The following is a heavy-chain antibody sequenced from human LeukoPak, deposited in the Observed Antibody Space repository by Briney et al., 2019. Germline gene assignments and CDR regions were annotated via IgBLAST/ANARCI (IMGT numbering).Heavy chain of an antibody. V-gene: IGHV3-48*03. CDR1: GFTFSSYE. Sequence: GGSLRLSCAASGFTFSSYEMNWVRQAPGKGLEWVSYISSSGSTIYYADSVKGRFTISRDNAKNSLYLQMNSLRAEDTAVYYCARDHTGGDAFDYWGQGTLVTVSS. J-gene: IGHJ4*02. CDR2: ISSSGSTI. D-gene: IGHD4-17*01. CDR3: ARDHTGGDAFDY.